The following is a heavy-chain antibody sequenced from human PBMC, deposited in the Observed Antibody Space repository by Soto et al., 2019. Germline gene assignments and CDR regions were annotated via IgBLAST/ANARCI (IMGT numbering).Heavy chain of an antibody. Sequence: VQLLESGGHLVQPGGSLRLSCAASGFTFSTYRLNWVRRAPGKGLEWVSSIAGGAGGTQYADSVKGRFTISRDNYKNMLFLQMNNLRAEDTAIYYCAKDRQPDGIWTFDYWGQGTLVTVSS. CDR1: GFTFSTYR. CDR3: AKDRQPDGIWTFDY. J-gene: IGHJ4*02. CDR2: IAGGAGGT. D-gene: IGHD3-9*01. V-gene: IGHV3-23*01.